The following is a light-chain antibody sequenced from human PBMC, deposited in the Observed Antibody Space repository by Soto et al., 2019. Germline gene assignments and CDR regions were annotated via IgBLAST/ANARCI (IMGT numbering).Light chain of an antibody. V-gene: IGLV2-14*01. CDR1: SSDIGRYNYNY. Sequence: QSALTQPASVSGSPGQSITISCTGTSSDIGRYNYNYVSWYQQHPGKAPKLIIYEVNNQPSGVSDRFSGSKSVNTASLTISGLQADDEAYYHCSSYTTSTTLVFGGGTKLTVL. CDR3: SSYTTSTTLV. J-gene: IGLJ2*01. CDR2: EVN.